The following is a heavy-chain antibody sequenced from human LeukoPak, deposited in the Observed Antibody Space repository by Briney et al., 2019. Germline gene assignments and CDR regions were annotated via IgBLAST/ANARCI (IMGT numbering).Heavy chain of an antibody. J-gene: IGHJ4*02. CDR2: IRYDGSNK. Sequence: GGSLRLSCAASGFTFSSYGMHWVRQAPGKGLEWVAFIRYDGSNKYYADSVKGRFTISRDNSKNTLYLQMNSLRAEDTAVYYWAKETDPKYSFASGGQGPLAPVS. CDR1: GFTFSSYG. CDR3: AKETDPKYSFAS. D-gene: IGHD2-15*01. V-gene: IGHV3-30*02.